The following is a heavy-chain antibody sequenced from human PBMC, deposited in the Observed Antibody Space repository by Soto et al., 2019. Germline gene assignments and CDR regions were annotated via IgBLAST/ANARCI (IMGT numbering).Heavy chain of an antibody. J-gene: IGHJ6*02. D-gene: IGHD1-26*01. CDR1: GGTFGSYA. V-gene: IGHV1-69*13. CDR2: VIPIFGTA. CDR3: ARDGGSSYINYYYYGLDV. Sequence: QVQLVQSGAEVKKPGSSVKVSCKTSGGTFGSYAINWVRQAPGQGLEWVGGVIPIFGTANYAQKFQGRVTITADESTSTAYMELSSLRSEDTAMYYCARDGGSSYINYYYYGLDVWGPGTTVTVSS.